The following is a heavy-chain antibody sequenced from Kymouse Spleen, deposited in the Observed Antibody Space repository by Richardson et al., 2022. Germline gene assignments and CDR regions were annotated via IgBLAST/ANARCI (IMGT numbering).Heavy chain of an antibody. D-gene: IGHD6-6*01. J-gene: IGHJ3*02. V-gene: IGHV3-33*01. CDR2: IWYDGSNK. Sequence: QVQLVESGGGVVQPGRSLRLSCAASGFTFSSYGMHWVRQAPGKGLEWVAVIWYDGSNKYYADSVKGRFTISRDNSKNTLYLQMNSLRAEDTAVYYCARDPYILGIAALDAFDIWGQGTMVTVSS. CDR3: ARDPYILGIAALDAFDI. CDR1: GFTFSSYG.